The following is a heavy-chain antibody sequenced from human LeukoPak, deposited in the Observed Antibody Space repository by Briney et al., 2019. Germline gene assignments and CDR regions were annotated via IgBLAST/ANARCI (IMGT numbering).Heavy chain of an antibody. J-gene: IGHJ5*02. V-gene: IGHV1-69*05. Sequence: SVKVSCKASGGTFSSYAISWVRQAPGQGLEWMGRIIPIFGTANYAQKFQGRVTITTDESTSTAYMELSSLRSEDTAVYYCARAQLERPYGDRFDPWGQGTLVTVSS. CDR1: GGTFSSYA. CDR3: ARAQLERPYGDRFDP. CDR2: IIPIFGTA. D-gene: IGHD1-1*01.